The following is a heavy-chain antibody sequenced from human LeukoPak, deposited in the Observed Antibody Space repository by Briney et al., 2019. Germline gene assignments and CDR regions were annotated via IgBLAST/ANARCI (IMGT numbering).Heavy chain of an antibody. CDR1: GFTFSDYY. CDR2: ISSSSSSYT. J-gene: IGHJ4*02. CDR3: ARASASYFDY. Sequence: GGSLRLSCAASGFTFSDYYMSWIRQAPGKGLEWVSYISSSSSSYTNYADSVKGRFTISRDNAENSLYLQLNSLRAEDTAVYYCARASASYFDYWGQGTLVTVSS. V-gene: IGHV3-11*06.